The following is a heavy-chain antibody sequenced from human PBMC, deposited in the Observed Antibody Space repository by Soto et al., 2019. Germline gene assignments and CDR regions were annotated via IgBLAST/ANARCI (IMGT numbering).Heavy chain of an antibody. V-gene: IGHV3-7*01. CDR2: IKPDGSEK. CDR1: GFTFSSYW. Sequence: EVQLVESGGGLVQPGGSLRLSCAASGFTFSSYWMSWVRPAPGKGLEWVANIKPDGSEKYYVDSVRGRFTNSRDNVENSLMLQMNILRAEDAALYYCARDEARPLGYWGQGTLVTVS. D-gene: IGHD6-6*01. J-gene: IGHJ4*02. CDR3: ARDEARPLGY.